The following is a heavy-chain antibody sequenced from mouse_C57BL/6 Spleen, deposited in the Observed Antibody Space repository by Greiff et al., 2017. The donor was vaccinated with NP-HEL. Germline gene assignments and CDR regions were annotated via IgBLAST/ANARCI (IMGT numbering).Heavy chain of an antibody. V-gene: IGHV1-20*01. CDR2: INPYNGDT. CDR1: GYSFTGYF. CDR3: ARWGDERYFDV. J-gene: IGHJ1*03. Sequence: VQLKQSGPELVKPGDSVKISCKASGYSFTGYFMNWVMQSHGKSLEWIGRINPYNGDTFYNQKFKGKATLSVDKSSSTAHMELRSLTSEDSAVYYCARWGDERYFDVWGTGTTVTVSS.